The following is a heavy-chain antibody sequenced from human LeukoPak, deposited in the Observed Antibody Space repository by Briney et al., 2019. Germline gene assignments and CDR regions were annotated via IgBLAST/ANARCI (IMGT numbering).Heavy chain of an antibody. CDR1: GFTFSSYA. V-gene: IGHV3-23*01. J-gene: IGHJ4*02. D-gene: IGHD3-22*01. Sequence: GGSLRLSYAATGFTFSSYAMSWVRQAPGKGLEWVSAISGSGGSTYYADSVKGRFTISRDNSKNTLYLQMNSLRAEDTAVYYCAKKARYDSSGYYGYWGQGTLVTVSS. CDR3: AKKARYDSSGYYGY. CDR2: ISGSGGST.